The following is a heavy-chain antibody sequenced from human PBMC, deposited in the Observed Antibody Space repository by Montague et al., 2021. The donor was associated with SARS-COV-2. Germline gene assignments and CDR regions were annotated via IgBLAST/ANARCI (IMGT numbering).Heavy chain of an antibody. Sequence: CAISGDSVSSNSAAWNWIRQSPSRGLEWLGRTYYRSKWYNDYAVSVKSQITINPDTSKNQFSLQLNSVTPEDTAVYYCARDTRIQLWFDRDYYYGMDVWDQGTTVTVSS. CDR1: GDSVSSNSAA. V-gene: IGHV6-1*01. J-gene: IGHJ6*02. D-gene: IGHD5-18*01. CDR2: TYYRSKWYN. CDR3: ARDTRIQLWFDRDYYYGMDV.